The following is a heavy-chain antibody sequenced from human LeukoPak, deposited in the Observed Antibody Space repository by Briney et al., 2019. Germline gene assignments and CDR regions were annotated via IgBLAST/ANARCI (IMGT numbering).Heavy chain of an antibody. CDR2: MNPNSGNT. Sequence: ASVKVSCKASGYTFTSYDINWVRQATGQGLEWMGWMNPNSGNTGYAQKFQGRVTMTRNTSISTAYMELSSLRSEDTAVYYCARGTYYYGSGSYSAYYYYYYYMDVWAKGPRSPSP. CDR1: GYTFTSYD. D-gene: IGHD3-10*01. V-gene: IGHV1-8*01. J-gene: IGHJ6*03. CDR3: ARGTYYYGSGSYSAYYYYYYYMDV.